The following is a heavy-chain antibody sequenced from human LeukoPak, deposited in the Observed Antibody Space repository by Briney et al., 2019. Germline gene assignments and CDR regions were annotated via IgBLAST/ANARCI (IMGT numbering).Heavy chain of an antibody. D-gene: IGHD3-10*01. CDR1: GDSVSSNNAA. CDR2: TYYRSNWNN. Sequence: SQTLSLTCAISGDSVSSNNAAWNWIRQSPSRGLEWLGRTYYRSNWNNDYAVSVKSRIIISPDTSKNQFSLHLNSVTPEDTAVYYCARARLHHNYGSGTSFDYWGQGTLVTVSS. CDR3: ARARLHHNYGSGTSFDY. V-gene: IGHV6-1*01. J-gene: IGHJ4*02.